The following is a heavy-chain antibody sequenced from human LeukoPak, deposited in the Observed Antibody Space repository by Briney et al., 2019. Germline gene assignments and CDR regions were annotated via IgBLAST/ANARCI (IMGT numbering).Heavy chain of an antibody. CDR3: AKASVGATTRVDFDY. J-gene: IGHJ4*02. D-gene: IGHD1-26*01. CDR1: GFTFSSYA. V-gene: IGHV3-23*01. Sequence: GGSLRLSCAASGFTFSSYAMSWVRQAPGRGLEWVSAISGSGGSTYYADSVKGRFTISRDNSKNTLYLQMNSLRAEDTAVYYCAKASVGATTRVDFDYWGQGTLVTVSS. CDR2: ISGSGGST.